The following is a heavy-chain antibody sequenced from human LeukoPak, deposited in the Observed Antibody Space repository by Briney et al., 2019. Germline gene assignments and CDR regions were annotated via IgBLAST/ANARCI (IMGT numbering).Heavy chain of an antibody. J-gene: IGHJ4*02. Sequence: ASVKVSCKASGYTFTSYGISWVRQAPGQGLEWMGWISAYNGNTNYAQKLQGRVTMTTDTSTSTAYMELRSLRSDDTAVYYCARTRSILRYFDWLFSYWGQGTLVTVSS. V-gene: IGHV1-18*01. CDR3: ARTRSILRYFDWLFSY. D-gene: IGHD3-9*01. CDR2: ISAYNGNT. CDR1: GYTFTSYG.